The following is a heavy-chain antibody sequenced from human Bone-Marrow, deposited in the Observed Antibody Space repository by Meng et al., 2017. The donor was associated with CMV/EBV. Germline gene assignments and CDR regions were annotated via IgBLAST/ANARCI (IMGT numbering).Heavy chain of an antibody. J-gene: IGHJ3*02. V-gene: IGHV3-30*02. Sequence: GGSLRLSCAASGFMFSRYGMNWVRQAPGKGLEWVAFLRYDGADEYYADSVKGRFFISRDNAKNTLNLQMTTLTTEDTAVYYCVGDSGHYAFMSGEAFNIWGQGTMVTVSS. CDR3: VGDSGHYAFMSGEAFNI. D-gene: IGHD3-10*02. CDR1: GFMFSRYG. CDR2: LRYDGADE.